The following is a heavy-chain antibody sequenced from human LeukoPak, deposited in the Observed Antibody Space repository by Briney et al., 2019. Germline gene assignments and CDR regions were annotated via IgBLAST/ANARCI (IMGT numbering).Heavy chain of an antibody. D-gene: IGHD2-15*01. J-gene: IGHJ4*02. CDR3: ARNGYGKIDF. CDR1: GYTFIHYD. V-gene: IGHV1-8*01. Sequence: ASVKVSCKASGYTFIHYDINWVRQAPGRGLEWMGWMNAKSGNTAYVDKFQGRVTMTRDTSKSTAYMELSSLRSEDTALYYCARNGYGKIDFWGQGTLVTVSS. CDR2: MNAKSGNT.